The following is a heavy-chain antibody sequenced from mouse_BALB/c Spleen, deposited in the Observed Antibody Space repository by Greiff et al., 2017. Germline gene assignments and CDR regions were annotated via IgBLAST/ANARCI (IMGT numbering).Heavy chain of an antibody. D-gene: IGHD1-1*01. Sequence: EVHLVESGPSLVKPSQTLSLTCSVTGDSITSGYWNWIRKFPGNKLEYMGYISYSGSTYYNPSLKSRISITRDTSKNQYYLQLNSVTTEDTATYYCARSITTVVARYFDVWGAGTTVTVSS. V-gene: IGHV3-8*02. J-gene: IGHJ1*01. CDR3: ARSITTVVARYFDV. CDR1: GDSITSGY. CDR2: ISYSGST.